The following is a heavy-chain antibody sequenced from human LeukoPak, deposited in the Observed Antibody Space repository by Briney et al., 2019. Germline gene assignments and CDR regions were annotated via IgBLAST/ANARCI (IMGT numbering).Heavy chain of an antibody. CDR2: IYTSGST. D-gene: IGHD4-17*01. CDR3: ARDRENPYGDYGAENPVLDY. Sequence: SETLSLTCTVSGGSISSGSYYWSWIRQPAGKGLEWIGRIYTSGSTSYNPSLKSRVTMSVDTSKNQFSLKLSSVTAADTAVYYCARDRENPYGDYGAENPVLDYWGQGTLVTVSS. J-gene: IGHJ4*02. V-gene: IGHV4-61*02. CDR1: GGSISSGSYY.